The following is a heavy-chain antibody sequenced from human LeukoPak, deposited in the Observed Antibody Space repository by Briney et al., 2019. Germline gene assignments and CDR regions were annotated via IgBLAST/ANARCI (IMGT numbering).Heavy chain of an antibody. CDR3: ARGAEYYAIWRGYAGYSDY. J-gene: IGHJ4*02. CDR2: VDHTGST. V-gene: IGHV4-59*01. CDR1: ADSITMYY. Sequence: SETLSLTCTVSADSITMYYWTWIRQPPGKGLEWIGYVDHTGSTKFNPSLNGRVSISRDTSNNFFSLRLRSVTAADTAVYFCARGAEYYAIWRGYAGYSDYWGQGISVTVSS. D-gene: IGHD3-3*01.